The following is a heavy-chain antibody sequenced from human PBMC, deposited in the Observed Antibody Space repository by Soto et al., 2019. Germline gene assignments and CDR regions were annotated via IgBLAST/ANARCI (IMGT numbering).Heavy chain of an antibody. CDR3: AREEGYCNGGHRYRGAFDF. CDR1: GFTFSDYS. D-gene: IGHD2-15*01. V-gene: IGHV3-21*02. J-gene: IGHJ3*01. Sequence: EVQLVESGGGLVKPGGSPRLSCAASGFTFSDYSMLWVRQAPGKGLEWLAFIGNSNNPTFYADSVRGRFTISRDNPKNSVYLQRNSLREEDTAVYFCAREEGYCNGGHRYRGAFDFWGQGTIVTVSS. CDR2: IGNSNNPT.